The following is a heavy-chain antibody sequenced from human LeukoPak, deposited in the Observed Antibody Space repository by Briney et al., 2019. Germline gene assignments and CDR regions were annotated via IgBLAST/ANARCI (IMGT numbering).Heavy chain of an antibody. CDR3: AHRPGHTILYSSGWSSGGMFDP. CDR2: IYWNDDK. D-gene: IGHD6-19*01. J-gene: IGHJ5*02. V-gene: IGHV2-5*01. Sequence: ESGPTLVKPTQTLTLTCTFSGFSLSTRGVGVGWIRQPPGKALEWLALIYWNDDKRYSPSLKSRLTITKDTSKNQVVLTMTNMDPVDTATYYCAHRPGHTILYSSGWSSGGMFDPWGQGTLVTVSS. CDR1: GFSLSTRGVG.